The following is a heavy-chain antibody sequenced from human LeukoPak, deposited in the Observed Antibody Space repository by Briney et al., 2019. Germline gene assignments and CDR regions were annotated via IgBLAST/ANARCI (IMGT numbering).Heavy chain of an antibody. Sequence: PGGSLRLSCAASGFTFSSCYINWVRQAPGKGLEWVSSISCSANLIYYADSVKGRFTISRDNAKNSLYLQMNSLRVEDTAVYFCARGVSGTAYGNWFDPWGQEPRSPSPQ. CDR3: ARGVSGTAYGNWFDP. CDR1: GFTFSSCY. V-gene: IGHV3-21*01. CDR2: ISCSANLI. D-gene: IGHD6-19*01. J-gene: IGHJ5*02.